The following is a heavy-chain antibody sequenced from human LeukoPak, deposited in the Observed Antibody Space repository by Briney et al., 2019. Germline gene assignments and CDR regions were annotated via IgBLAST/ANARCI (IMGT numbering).Heavy chain of an antibody. V-gene: IGHV3-30*03. J-gene: IGHJ4*02. CDR3: AREGPRGNSQFDY. D-gene: IGHD2/OR15-2a*01. CDR1: GFTFSSYG. CDR2: ISYDGSNK. Sequence: GGSLRLSCAASGFTFSSYGMHWVRQAPGKGLEWVAVISYDGSNKYYADSVKGRLTISRDNSKNTLYLQMNSLRAEDTAIYYCAREGPRGNSQFDYWGQGTLVTVSS.